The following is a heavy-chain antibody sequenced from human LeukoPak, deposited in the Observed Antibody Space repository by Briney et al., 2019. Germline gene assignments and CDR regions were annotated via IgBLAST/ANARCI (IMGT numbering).Heavy chain of an antibody. V-gene: IGHV4-4*07. CDR2: IYTSGST. CDR3: ARDRVSGWSFDL. CDR1: GGSISSYY. D-gene: IGHD6-19*01. J-gene: IGHJ2*01. Sequence: SETLSLTCTVSGGSISSYYWSWIRQPAGKGLERIGRIYTSGSTNYNPSLKSRVTMSVDTSKNQFSLKLSSVTAADTAVYYCARDRVSGWSFDLWGRGTLVTVSS.